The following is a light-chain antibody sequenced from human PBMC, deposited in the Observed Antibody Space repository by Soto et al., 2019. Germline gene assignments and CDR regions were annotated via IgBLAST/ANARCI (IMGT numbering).Light chain of an antibody. Sequence: QSVLTQPPSASGTPGQRVTISCSGSSSNIGSNTVNWYQQLPATAPKLLIYSNNQRPSGVPDRFSGSKSGTSASLAISGLQSEDEADYYCAAWDDSLNGQVFGTGTKVTVL. CDR1: SSNIGSNT. V-gene: IGLV1-44*01. J-gene: IGLJ1*01. CDR2: SNN. CDR3: AAWDDSLNGQV.